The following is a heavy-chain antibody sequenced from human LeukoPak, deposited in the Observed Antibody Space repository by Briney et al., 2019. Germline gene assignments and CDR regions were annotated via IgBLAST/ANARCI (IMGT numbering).Heavy chain of an antibody. CDR2: IYYSGST. V-gene: IGHV4-59*01. J-gene: IGHJ4*02. CDR1: GGSFSGYY. Sequence: PSETLSLTCAVYGGSFSGYYWSWIRQPPGKGLEWIGYIYYSGSTYYNPSLKSRVTISVHTSKNQFSLKLSSVTAADTAVYYCARLSGYDWESFYYWGQGTLVTVSS. CDR3: ARLSGYDWESFYY. D-gene: IGHD5-12*01.